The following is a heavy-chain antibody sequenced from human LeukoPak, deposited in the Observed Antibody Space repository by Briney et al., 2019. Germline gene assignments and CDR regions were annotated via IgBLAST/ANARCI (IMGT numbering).Heavy chain of an antibody. Sequence: SETLSLTCTVSGGSISSSYYYWVWIRQPPGKGLEWIGSIYYDGSTYYNPSLKSRVTISSDTSKNQFSLKVSSLTATDTAVCYCARRSHCTGGSCPPVWGQGTTVTVSS. J-gene: IGHJ6*02. CDR1: GGSISSSYYY. V-gene: IGHV4-39*01. CDR3: ARRSHCTGGSCPPV. D-gene: IGHD2-15*01. CDR2: IYYDGST.